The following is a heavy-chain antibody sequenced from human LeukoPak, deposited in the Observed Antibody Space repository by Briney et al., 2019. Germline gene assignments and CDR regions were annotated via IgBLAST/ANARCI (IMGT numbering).Heavy chain of an antibody. J-gene: IGHJ3*02. CDR1: GFTFSSYA. V-gene: IGHV3-30-3*02. CDR2: ISYDGSNK. CDR3: AKISGVAPI. D-gene: IGHD5-12*01. Sequence: PGGSLRLSCAASGFTFSSYAMHWVRQAPGKGLEWVAVISYDGSNKYYADSVKGRFTISRDNSKNTLYLQMNSLRAEDTALYYCAKISGVAPIWGQGTMVTVSS.